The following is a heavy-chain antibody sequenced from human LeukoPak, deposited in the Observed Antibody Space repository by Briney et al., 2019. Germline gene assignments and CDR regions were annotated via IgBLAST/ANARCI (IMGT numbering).Heavy chain of an antibody. V-gene: IGHV5-51*01. Sequence: GESLKISCKGSRYSFTSYWIGWVRQMPGKGLEWMGIIYPGDSDTRYSPSFQGQVTISADKSISTAYLQWSSLKASDTAMYYCARWVRRYYYDSSGSVWGHGTMVTVSS. J-gene: IGHJ3*01. CDR2: IYPGDSDT. CDR3: ARWVRRYYYDSSGSV. D-gene: IGHD3-22*01. CDR1: RYSFTSYW.